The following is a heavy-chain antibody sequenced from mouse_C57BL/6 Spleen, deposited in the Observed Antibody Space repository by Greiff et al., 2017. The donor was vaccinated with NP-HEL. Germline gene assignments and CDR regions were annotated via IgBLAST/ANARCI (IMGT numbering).Heavy chain of an antibody. CDR3: ARDPTVVAPGAMDY. D-gene: IGHD1-1*01. CDR2: LWTGGGT. CDR1: GFSLTSYA. V-gene: IGHV2-9-1*01. Sequence: VQGVASGPGLVAPSQSLSITCTVSGFSLTSYAISWVRQPPGKGLEWLGVLWTGGGTNYNSALKSRLSISKDNSKSQVFLKMNSLQTDDTARYYCARDPTVVAPGAMDYGGQGTSVTVSS. J-gene: IGHJ4*01.